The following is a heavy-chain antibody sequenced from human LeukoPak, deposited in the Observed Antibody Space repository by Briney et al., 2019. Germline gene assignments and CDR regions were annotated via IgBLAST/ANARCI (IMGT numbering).Heavy chain of an antibody. J-gene: IGHJ4*02. V-gene: IGHV3-48*04. D-gene: IGHD6-19*01. CDR3: TRDPNHPTYSSGWYH. Sequence: GGSLRLSCAASGFTFSSFTMNWVRQAPGKGLEWVSYISHSDSTASYSDSVRGRFTISRDNAKNSLYLQMNSLRAEDTAIYYCTRDPNHPTYSSGWYHWGQGTLVTVSS. CDR2: ISHSDSTA. CDR1: GFTFSSFT.